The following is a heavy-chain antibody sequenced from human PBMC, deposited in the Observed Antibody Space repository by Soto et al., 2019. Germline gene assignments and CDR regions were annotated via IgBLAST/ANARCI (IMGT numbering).Heavy chain of an antibody. V-gene: IGHV4-59*01. CDR2: IFYSGTT. Sequence: SETLSLTCTVSSDSSSSYYWNWIRQPPGRGLEWIGYIFYSGTTNYSPSLKSRVTMSVDRSKNQISLKLSSVTAEDTAVYYCARMGDYGSFDYWGQGTLVTVYS. CDR1: SDSSSSYY. J-gene: IGHJ4*02. D-gene: IGHD4-17*01. CDR3: ARMGDYGSFDY.